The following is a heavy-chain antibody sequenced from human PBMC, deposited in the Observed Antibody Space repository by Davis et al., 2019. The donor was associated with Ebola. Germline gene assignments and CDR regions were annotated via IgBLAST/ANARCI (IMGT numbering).Heavy chain of an antibody. J-gene: IGHJ4*02. CDR3: AGEAGPVCFDY. V-gene: IGHV3-74*01. Sequence: GESLKISCAASGFTFSSYWMHWVRQAPGKGLVWVSRFNSDGSSTSYADSVKGRFTISRDNAKNSLYLQMNSLRAEDTAVYYCAGEAGPVCFDYWGQGTLVTVSS. CDR2: FNSDGSST. D-gene: IGHD6-19*01. CDR1: GFTFSSYW.